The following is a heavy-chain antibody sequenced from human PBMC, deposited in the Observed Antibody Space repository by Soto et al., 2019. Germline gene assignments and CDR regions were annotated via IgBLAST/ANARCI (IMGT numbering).Heavy chain of an antibody. D-gene: IGHD3-16*01. Sequence: QVHLVESGGGVVQPGTSLRLSCVGSGFTFRSFVIHWVRQAPGKGLEWVALTSYDGSNKYYDDSVKGRFTISRDNSRNTVDLQMDSLRREDTALYYCARWGTTGGLDVWGQGTLVSVSS. J-gene: IGHJ4*02. CDR2: TSYDGSNK. CDR3: ARWGTTGGLDV. CDR1: GFTFRSFV. V-gene: IGHV3-30*19.